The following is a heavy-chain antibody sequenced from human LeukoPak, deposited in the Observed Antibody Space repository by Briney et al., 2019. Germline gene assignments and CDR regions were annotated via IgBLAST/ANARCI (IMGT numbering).Heavy chain of an antibody. CDR2: IGGTADSA. CDR1: RFTFSNYA. J-gene: IGHJ4*02. CDR3: AGSGWQVYLDY. V-gene: IGHV3-23*01. D-gene: IGHD6-19*01. Sequence: GGSLRLSCAASRFTFSNYAMSWVRQAPGKGLEWVSVIGGTADSAFYADSVKGRFTISRDNSKNTLYLQMNSLRAEDTGVYYCAGSGWQVYLDYWGQGALVTVSS.